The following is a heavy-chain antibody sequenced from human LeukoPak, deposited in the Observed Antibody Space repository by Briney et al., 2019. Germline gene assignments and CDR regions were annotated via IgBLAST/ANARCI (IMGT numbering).Heavy chain of an antibody. CDR2: INPNSGGT. Sequence: SVSLSYKAAGYTFTGYYMRWVREAPGQGLEWMGWINPNSGGTNYAQKFQGRVTMTRDTSSSTAYMELSGLRSDDTAVYYCARDHGYDSSGYYYPNYYFDYWGKRTLVTVSS. J-gene: IGHJ4*02. D-gene: IGHD3-22*01. CDR3: ARDHGYDSSGYYYPNYYFDY. CDR1: GYTFTGYY. V-gene: IGHV1-2*02.